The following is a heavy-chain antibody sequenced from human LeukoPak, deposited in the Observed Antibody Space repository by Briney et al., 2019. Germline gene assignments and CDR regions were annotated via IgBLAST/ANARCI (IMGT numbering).Heavy chain of an antibody. CDR3: ARGYCSGGSCYSNGYHYYYMDV. V-gene: IGHV3-11*01. D-gene: IGHD2-15*01. CDR2: ISRSGSTK. Sequence: PGGSLRLSCAAFGFTFSDYNMRWIRQAPGKGLEWVSSISRSGSTKYYADSVKGRFTISRDNAKNSLFLQMNSLRAEDTAVYYCARGYCSGGSCYSNGYHYYYMDVWGKGTTVTISS. J-gene: IGHJ6*03. CDR1: GFTFSDYN.